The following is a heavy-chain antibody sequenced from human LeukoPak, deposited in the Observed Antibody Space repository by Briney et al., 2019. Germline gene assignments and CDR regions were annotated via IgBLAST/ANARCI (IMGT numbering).Heavy chain of an antibody. D-gene: IGHD1-26*01. V-gene: IGHV3-15*01. CDR2: IKSKTSGGTA. J-gene: IGHJ4*02. CDR1: EFTFTNAW. CDR3: TTYGLSGSGLFDY. Sequence: KPGGSLRLSCAASEFTFTNAWMNWVRQAPGRGLEWVARIKSKTSGGTADYAAPVKGRFTISRDDSKSTLYLQMNSLKTEDTAVYYCTTYGLSGSGLFDYWGQGTLVTVSS.